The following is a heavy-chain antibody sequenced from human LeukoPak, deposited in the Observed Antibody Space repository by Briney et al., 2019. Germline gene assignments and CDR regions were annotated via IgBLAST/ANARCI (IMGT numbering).Heavy chain of an antibody. CDR3: ARVAQESYYDSSGPMYYFDY. Sequence: GSSVKVSCKASGGTFSSYAISWVRQAPGQGLEWMGGIIPIFGTANYAQKFQGRVTITADESTSTAYMELSSLRSEDTAVYYCARVAQESYYDSSGPMYYFDYWGQGTLVTVSS. J-gene: IGHJ4*02. CDR1: GGTFSSYA. D-gene: IGHD3-22*01. CDR2: IIPIFGTA. V-gene: IGHV1-69*01.